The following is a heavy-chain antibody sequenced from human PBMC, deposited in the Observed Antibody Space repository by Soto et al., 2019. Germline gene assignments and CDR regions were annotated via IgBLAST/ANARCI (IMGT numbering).Heavy chain of an antibody. J-gene: IGHJ6*02. D-gene: IGHD2-8*01. CDR1: GITLAAHG. CDR3: ARVRNNNDKRLDV. Sequence: QEQLVESGGGMVHPGTSLRLSCVTSGITLAAHGMHWVRQAPGKGLEWVALSWYDGKTFYGDSVKGRFTISSDTSTVFLDMRSLRPDDTAVYFCARVRNNNDKRLDVWGQGTTVIVS. V-gene: IGHV3-33*01. CDR2: SWYDGKT.